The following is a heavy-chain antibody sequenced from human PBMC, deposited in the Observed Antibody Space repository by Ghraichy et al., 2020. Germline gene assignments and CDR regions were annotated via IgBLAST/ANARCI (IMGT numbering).Heavy chain of an antibody. Sequence: GSLRLSCVASGFTFTNYAMSWVRQAPGKGLEWVSVISGSGDNTYYADSVKGRFTISRDNFKNTVFLQMNSLRVEDTAVYYCAKEKNSDGGDTLGYFDYWGQGILVTVSS. D-gene: IGHD2-21*01. CDR1: GFTFTNYA. CDR2: ISGSGDNT. J-gene: IGHJ4*02. V-gene: IGHV3-23*01. CDR3: AKEKNSDGGDTLGYFDY.